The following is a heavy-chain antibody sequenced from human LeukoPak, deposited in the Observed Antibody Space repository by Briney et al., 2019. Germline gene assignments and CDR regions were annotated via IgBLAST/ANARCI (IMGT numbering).Heavy chain of an antibody. D-gene: IGHD6-13*01. J-gene: IGHJ4*02. Sequence: SETLSLTCSVSGGSFSSYYWSWIRQPPGKGLEWIGYIYYSGSTKYNSSLKSRVTISVDTSKNQFSLKLSSVTAADTAVYYCARQGDSSSWSYFDYWGQGTLVTVSS. CDR3: ARQGDSSSWSYFDY. CDR2: IYYSGST. CDR1: GGSFSSYY. V-gene: IGHV4-59*08.